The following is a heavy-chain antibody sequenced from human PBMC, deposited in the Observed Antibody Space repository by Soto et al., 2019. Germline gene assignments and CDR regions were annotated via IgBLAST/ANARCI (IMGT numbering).Heavy chain of an antibody. CDR3: ARDIVLMVYAHTLIGMDV. CDR2: ISSSSSYI. Sequence: GGSLRLSCAATGFTFSSYSMNWVRQAPGKGLEWVSSISSSSSYIYYADSVKGRFTISRDNAKSSLYLQMNSLRAEDTAVYYCARDIVLMVYAHTLIGMDVWGQGTTVTVSS. V-gene: IGHV3-21*01. D-gene: IGHD2-8*01. CDR1: GFTFSSYS. J-gene: IGHJ6*02.